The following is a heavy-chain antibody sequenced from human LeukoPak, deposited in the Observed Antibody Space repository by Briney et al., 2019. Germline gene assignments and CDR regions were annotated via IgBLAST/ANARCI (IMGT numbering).Heavy chain of an antibody. D-gene: IGHD2-15*01. CDR3: ARAWRGCIGGRCPYYFDY. CDR2: IDTAGDT. Sequence: HPGGSLRLSCAASGFTFSNYDMHWVRQPTGKGLEWVSAIDTAGDTYYPDSVRGRFTFSRENAKSSLSLQMNSVRAEDTAVYYCARAWRGCIGGRCPYYFDYWGQGTLVTVSS. V-gene: IGHV3-13*01. CDR1: GFTFSNYD. J-gene: IGHJ4*02.